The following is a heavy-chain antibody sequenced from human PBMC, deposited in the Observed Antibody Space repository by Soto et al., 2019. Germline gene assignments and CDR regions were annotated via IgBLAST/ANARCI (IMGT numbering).Heavy chain of an antibody. CDR3: ARGSTRFDP. D-gene: IGHD2-2*01. J-gene: IGHJ5*02. CDR1: GGYIGSYY. V-gene: IGHV4-59*01. CDR2: IYYSGSN. Sequence: SETLSLTCTVSGGYIGSYYWSWIRQPPGKGLEWIGYIYYSGSNNYNPSLKSRVNILVDTSKNQCSLTVTSVTAVDTAVYYCARGSTRFDPWGQGTLVTVYS.